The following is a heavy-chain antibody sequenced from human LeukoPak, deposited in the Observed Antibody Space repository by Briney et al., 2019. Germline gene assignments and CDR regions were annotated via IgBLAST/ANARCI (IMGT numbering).Heavy chain of an antibody. J-gene: IGHJ5*02. D-gene: IGHD2-8*01. CDR3: ARLTTGVNWFDP. CDR2: INHSGST. Sequence: SETLSLTCAVSGGSISSSNWWSWVRQPPGKGLEWIGEINHSGSTNYNPSLKSRVTISVDTSKNQFSLKLSSVTAADTAVYYCARLTTGVNWFDPWGQGTLVTVSS. CDR1: GGSISSSNW. V-gene: IGHV4-4*02.